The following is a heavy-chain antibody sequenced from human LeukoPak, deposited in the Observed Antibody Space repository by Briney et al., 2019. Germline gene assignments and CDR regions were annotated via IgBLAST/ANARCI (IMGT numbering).Heavy chain of an antibody. D-gene: IGHD6-13*01. CDR1: GYTFSSFG. CDR3: ARDRVAAAGLLDY. J-gene: IGHJ4*02. CDR2: ISAYNGNT. V-gene: IGHV1-18*01. Sequence: GASVKVSCKASGYTFSSFGISWVRQAPGQGLEWMGWISAYNGNTNYAQKFQGRVTMTRDTSISTAYMELSRLRSDDTAVYYCARDRVAAAGLLDYWGQGTLVTVSS.